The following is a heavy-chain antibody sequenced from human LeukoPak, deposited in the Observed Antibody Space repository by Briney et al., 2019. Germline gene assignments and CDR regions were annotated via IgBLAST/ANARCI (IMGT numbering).Heavy chain of an antibody. D-gene: IGHD3-22*01. J-gene: IGHJ3*02. CDR1: GGTFSSYA. V-gene: IGHV1-69*13. CDR3: ARYPDAIDSSGYGDAFDI. Sequence: SVNVSCKASGGTFSSYAISWVRQAPGQGLEWMGGIIPIFGTANYAQKFQGRVTITADESTSTAYMELSSLRSEDTAVYYCARYPDAIDSSGYGDAFDIWGQGTMVTVSS. CDR2: IIPIFGTA.